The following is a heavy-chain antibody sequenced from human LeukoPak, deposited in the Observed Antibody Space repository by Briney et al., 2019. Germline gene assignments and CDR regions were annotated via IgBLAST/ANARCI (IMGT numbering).Heavy chain of an antibody. Sequence: SETLSLTCTVSGGSISSYYWSWIRQPPGRGLEWIGYIYYSGSTNYNPSLKSRVTISVDTSKNQFSLKLSSVTAADTAVYYCARGAYYYDSSGYYYGRYFDLWGRGTLVTVSS. CDR2: IYYSGST. CDR3: ARGAYYYDSSGYYYGRYFDL. CDR1: GGSISSYY. D-gene: IGHD3-22*01. J-gene: IGHJ2*01. V-gene: IGHV4-59*01.